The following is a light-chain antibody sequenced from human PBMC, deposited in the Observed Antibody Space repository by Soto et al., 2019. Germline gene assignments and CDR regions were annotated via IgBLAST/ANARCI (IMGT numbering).Light chain of an antibody. J-gene: IGKJ4*01. Sequence: EIVMTQSPATLSVSPGERATLSCRASQSVSNNLAWYQHKPGQAPRLLIFGASTRATGIPVRFSGSGSGTQFALPLSSRQTEDSAVYYCQHYINLPITLGGGTKGRSN. CDR3: QHYINLPIT. CDR1: QSVSNN. CDR2: GAS. V-gene: IGKV3-15*01.